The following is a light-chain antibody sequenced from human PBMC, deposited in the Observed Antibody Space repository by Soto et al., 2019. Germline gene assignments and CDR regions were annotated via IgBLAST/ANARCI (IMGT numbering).Light chain of an antibody. CDR1: QSISSW. CDR3: QQYNSYSPWT. V-gene: IGKV1-5*01. J-gene: IGKJ1*01. CDR2: DAS. Sequence: DIQMTQSPSTLSASVGDRVTITCRASQSISSWLAWYQQKPGKAPKLLIYDASSLESGVPSRCSGSGSGTEFTLTISSLQPDDFATYYCQQYNSYSPWTFGQGTKVDI.